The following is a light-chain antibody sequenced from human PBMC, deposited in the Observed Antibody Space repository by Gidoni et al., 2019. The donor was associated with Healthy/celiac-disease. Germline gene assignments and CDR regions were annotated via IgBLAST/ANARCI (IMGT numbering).Light chain of an antibody. Sequence: DIVLPQSPATLSLPPGERATLSCRASQRVSSYLAWYQQKPGQAPRLLIYDASNRATGIPARFSGSGSGTDFTLTISSLEPEDFAVYYCQQRSNWPPLTFGGGTKVEIK. CDR3: QQRSNWPPLT. CDR2: DAS. CDR1: QRVSSY. V-gene: IGKV3-11*01. J-gene: IGKJ4*01.